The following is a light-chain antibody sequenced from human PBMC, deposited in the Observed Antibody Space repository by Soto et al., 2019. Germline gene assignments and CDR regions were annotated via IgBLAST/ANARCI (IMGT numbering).Light chain of an antibody. CDR2: GAS. V-gene: IGKV3-20*01. J-gene: IGKJ3*01. Sequence: EIALTQSPGTLSLSPGERATLSCRASQSVSSSYLAWYQQKPGQAPRLLIFGASSRAAGIPDRFSGSGSGTDFPLTISRLEPEDFAVYYCQQYDSSPTFGPGTKVDIK. CDR1: QSVSSSY. CDR3: QQYDSSPT.